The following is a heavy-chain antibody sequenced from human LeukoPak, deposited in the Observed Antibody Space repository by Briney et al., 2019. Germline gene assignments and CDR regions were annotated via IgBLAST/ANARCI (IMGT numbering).Heavy chain of an antibody. CDR1: GCTFSSYA. CDR2: ISGSGGST. V-gene: IGHV3-23*01. CDR3: AKPYYDSSGRTPLDY. D-gene: IGHD3-22*01. Sequence: GGYPRLSWAASGCTFSSYAMSWVRQAPGKGLEWVSAISGSGGSTYYADSVKGRFTISRDNSKNTLYLQMNSLRAEDTAVYYCAKPYYDSSGRTPLDYWGQGTLVTVSS. J-gene: IGHJ4*02.